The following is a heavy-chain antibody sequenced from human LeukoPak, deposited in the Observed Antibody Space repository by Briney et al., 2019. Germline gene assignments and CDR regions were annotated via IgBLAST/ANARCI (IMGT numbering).Heavy chain of an antibody. CDR1: GGSISSYY. V-gene: IGHV4-39*01. D-gene: IGHD3-3*01. J-gene: IGHJ4*02. Sequence: SETLSLTCTVSGGSISSYYWGWIRQPPGKGLEWIGSIYYSGRTYYNPSLKSRVTISVDTSKNQFSLKLSSVTAADTALYYCARQSYYTSGTIDYWGQGKLVTVSS. CDR3: ARQSYYTSGTIDY. CDR2: IYYSGRT.